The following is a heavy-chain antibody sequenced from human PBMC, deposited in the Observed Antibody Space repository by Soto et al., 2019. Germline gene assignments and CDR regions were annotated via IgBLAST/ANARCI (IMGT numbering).Heavy chain of an antibody. J-gene: IGHJ4*02. CDR3: AREVGYGDFSAALLD. V-gene: IGHV1-69*13. CDR2: IITLFGTS. Sequence: SVKVSCKASGGTFSSHSIDWVRQAPGQGLEWMGGIITLFGTSNYAQNFQGRVTITADQSTSTAYMELNSLTSDDTAVYYCAREVGYGDFSAALLDWGQGTLVTVS. D-gene: IGHD2-21*02. CDR1: GGTFSSHS.